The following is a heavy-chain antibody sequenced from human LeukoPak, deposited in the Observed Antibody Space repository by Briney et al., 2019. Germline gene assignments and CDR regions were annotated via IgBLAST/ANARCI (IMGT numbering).Heavy chain of an antibody. CDR3: AKLGNFASGSYSD. D-gene: IGHD3-10*01. J-gene: IGHJ4*02. CDR2: ISDGGDNT. Sequence: GGSLRLSCAASGFTFSSFAMSWVRQAPGQGLEWVSLISDGGDNTYYADSVKGRFTISRDNSKNTLYLQMNSLRAEDTAVYYCAKLGNFASGSYSDWGQGTLVTVSS. CDR1: GFTFSSFA. V-gene: IGHV3-23*01.